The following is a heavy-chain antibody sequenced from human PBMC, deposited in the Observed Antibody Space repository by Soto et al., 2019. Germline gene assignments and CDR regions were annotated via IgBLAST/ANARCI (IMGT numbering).Heavy chain of an antibody. Sequence: ASVKVSCKASGFTFTSSAVQWVRQARGQRLEWIGWIVVGSGNTNYAQKFQERVTITRDMSTSTAYMELSSLRSEDTAVYYCAASGDGYSYDFDYWGQGTLVTVSS. CDR2: IVVGSGNT. CDR1: GFTFTSSA. V-gene: IGHV1-58*01. CDR3: AASGDGYSYDFDY. D-gene: IGHD5-18*01. J-gene: IGHJ4*02.